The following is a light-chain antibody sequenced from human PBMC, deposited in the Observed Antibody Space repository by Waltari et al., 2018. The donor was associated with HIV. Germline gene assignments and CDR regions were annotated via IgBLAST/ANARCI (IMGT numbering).Light chain of an antibody. CDR3: QVWDSSSDHVL. Sequence: SSVLTQPPSVSVAPGKTARITCGGNNIERKIVHWYQQKPGQAPALVIYYDSDRPSGIPERFSGSNSGDTATLTISRVGDGDEADYYCQVWDSSSDHVLFGVGTKLTVL. CDR2: YDS. CDR1: NIERKI. J-gene: IGLJ3*02. V-gene: IGLV3-21*04.